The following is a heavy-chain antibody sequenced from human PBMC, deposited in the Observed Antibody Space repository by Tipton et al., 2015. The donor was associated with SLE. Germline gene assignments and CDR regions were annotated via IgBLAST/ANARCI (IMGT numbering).Heavy chain of an antibody. Sequence: SLRLSCAASGFTFSTQWMYWVRLGPGKGLELVSRINHDGSSTVYADSVKGRFTISRDNAKNTLDLQMNSLRAEDTAVYYCTRLVQGAFDIWGQGTMVTVSS. V-gene: IGHV3-74*01. CDR1: GFTFSTQW. D-gene: IGHD6-13*01. J-gene: IGHJ3*02. CDR3: TRLVQGAFDI. CDR2: INHDGSST.